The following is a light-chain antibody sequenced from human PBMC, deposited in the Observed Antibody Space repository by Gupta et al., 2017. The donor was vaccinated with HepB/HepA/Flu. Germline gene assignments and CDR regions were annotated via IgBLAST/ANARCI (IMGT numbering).Light chain of an antibody. CDR3: QQRSNRPTMCS. Sequence: LSPGERATLSCRASQSVSSYLAWYQQKPGQAPRLLIYDASNRATGIPARFSGSGSGTDFTLTISSLEPEDFAVYYCQQRSNRPTMCSFGQGTKLEIK. CDR2: DAS. J-gene: IGKJ2*04. CDR1: QSVSSY. V-gene: IGKV3-11*01.